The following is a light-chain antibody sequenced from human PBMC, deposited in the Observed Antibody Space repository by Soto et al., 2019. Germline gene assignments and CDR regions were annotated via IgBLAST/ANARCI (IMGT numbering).Light chain of an antibody. J-gene: IGKJ1*01. Sequence: VMTRSPATLSVSPGERATLSCRASQSLRSSLAWYQQKPGQAPRLLIYRTSNRATGIPDRFSGSGSGTDFTLTISRLEPEDFAVYWCQQYDSSPRTFGQRTKVDIK. CDR3: QQYDSSPRT. V-gene: IGKV3-20*01. CDR1: QSLRSS. CDR2: RTS.